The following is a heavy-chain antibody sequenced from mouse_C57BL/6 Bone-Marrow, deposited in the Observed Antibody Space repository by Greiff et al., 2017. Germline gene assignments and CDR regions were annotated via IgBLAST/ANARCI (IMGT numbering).Heavy chain of an antibody. Sequence: QVQLKQPGAELVKPGASVKLSCKASGYTFTSYWMQWVKQRPGQGLEWIGEIDPSDSYTNYNQKFKGKATLTVDTSSSTAYMQLSSLTSEDSAVYYCARRDGSSYPYYFDYWGQGTTLTVSS. CDR3: ARRDGSSYPYYFDY. D-gene: IGHD1-1*01. CDR2: IDPSDSYT. V-gene: IGHV1-50*01. J-gene: IGHJ2*01. CDR1: GYTFTSYW.